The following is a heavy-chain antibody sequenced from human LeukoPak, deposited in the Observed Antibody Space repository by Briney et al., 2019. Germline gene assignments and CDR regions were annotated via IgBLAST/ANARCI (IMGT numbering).Heavy chain of an antibody. D-gene: IGHD1-26*01. CDR3: ARVSRGSYRGHFDY. CDR1: GGSISSYY. CDR2: IYTSGST. V-gene: IGHV4-4*07. Sequence: SETLSLTCTVSGGSISSYYWSWIRQPAGKGLEWIGRIYTSGSTNYNPSLKSRVTISVDTSKNQFSLKLSSVTAADTAVYYCARVSRGSYRGHFDYWGQGTLVTVSS. J-gene: IGHJ4*02.